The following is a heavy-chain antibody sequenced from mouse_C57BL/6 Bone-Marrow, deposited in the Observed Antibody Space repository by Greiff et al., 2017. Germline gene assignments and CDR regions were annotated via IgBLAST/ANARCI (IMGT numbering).Heavy chain of an antibody. Sequence: QVQLQQSGAELVKPGASVKLSCKASGYTFTEYTIHWVKQRSGQGLEWIGWFYPGSGSIKYNEKFKDKATLTAAKSSSTFSKELIILTSEDSAVYFCARHEGGWYCFAYWGQGTTLTVSS. CDR3: ARHEGGWYCFAY. CDR2: FYPGSGSI. J-gene: IGHJ2*01. CDR1: GYTFTEYT. V-gene: IGHV1-62-2*01. D-gene: IGHD3-3*01.